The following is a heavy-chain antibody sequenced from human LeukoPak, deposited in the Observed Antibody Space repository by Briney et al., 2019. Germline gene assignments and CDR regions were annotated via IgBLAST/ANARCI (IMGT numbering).Heavy chain of an antibody. Sequence: PSETLSLTCTVSGGSISTSGYYWGWIRQPPGKGLESIGSIYYSGSTYYNPSLKSRVTISVDTSKNQFSLKLSSVTAADTAVYYCARSYYYDSSGYYLRWGQGTLVTVSS. V-gene: IGHV4-39*07. CDR3: ARSYYYDSSGYYLR. CDR1: GGSISTSGYY. CDR2: IYYSGST. J-gene: IGHJ4*02. D-gene: IGHD3-22*01.